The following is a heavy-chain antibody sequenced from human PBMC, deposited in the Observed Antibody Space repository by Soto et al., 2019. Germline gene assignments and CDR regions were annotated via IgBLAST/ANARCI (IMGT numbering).Heavy chain of an antibody. J-gene: IGHJ6*02. CDR3: ARDQSFDRTYYYGIDV. V-gene: IGHV1-8*01. D-gene: IGHD3-16*01. Sequence: ASVKVSCKASGYTFTSYDIIWVRQATGQGLEWMGWMNPSAGNTDSAEKFQGRLTMTRNTSISTVYMELSSLSFEDTAVYYCARDQSFDRTYYYGIDVWGQGTTVTVSS. CDR1: GYTFTSYD. CDR2: MNPSAGNT.